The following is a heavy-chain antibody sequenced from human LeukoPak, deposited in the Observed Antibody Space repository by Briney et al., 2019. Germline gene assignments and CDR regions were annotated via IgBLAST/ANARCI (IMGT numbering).Heavy chain of an antibody. CDR2: IYTSGST. CDR1: GGSISSYY. V-gene: IGHV4-4*09. J-gene: IGHJ4*02. Sequence: SETLSLTCTVSGGSISSYYWSWIRQPPGKGLEWIGYIYTSGSTNYNPSLKSRVTISVDTSKNQFSLKLSSVTAADTAVYYCARVGYSSSPFDYWGQGTLVTVSS. CDR3: ARVGYSSSPFDY. D-gene: IGHD6-6*01.